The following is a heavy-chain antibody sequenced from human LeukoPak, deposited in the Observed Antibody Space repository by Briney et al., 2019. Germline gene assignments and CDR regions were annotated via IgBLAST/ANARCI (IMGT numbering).Heavy chain of an antibody. V-gene: IGHV1-69*05. CDR1: GGTFSSYA. CDR2: IIPIFGTA. D-gene: IGHD2-15*01. CDR3: ARSPSDIVVVVAALPYYFDY. J-gene: IGHJ4*02. Sequence: RSSVKVSCKASGGTFSSYAISWVRQAPGQGLEWIGGIIPIFGTANYAQKFQGRVTITTDESTSTAYMELSSLRSEDTAVYYCARSPSDIVVVVAALPYYFDYWGQGTLVTVSS.